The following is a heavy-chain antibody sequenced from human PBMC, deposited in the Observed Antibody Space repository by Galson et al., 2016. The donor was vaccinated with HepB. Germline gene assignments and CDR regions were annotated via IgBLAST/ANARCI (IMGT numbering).Heavy chain of an antibody. CDR1: GFTFDDYT. CDR2: ISWDGNTA. V-gene: IGHV3-43*01. J-gene: IGHJ4*02. Sequence: SLRLSCAASGFTFDDYTMHWVRRLPGKGLEWVSLISWDGNTAFYLGSVKGRFTTSRDNRKNVMFLQMNSLTIEDTAVYYCVKGPVGDKYFDDWGQGTLVTVSS. D-gene: IGHD3-16*01. CDR3: VKGPVGDKYFDD.